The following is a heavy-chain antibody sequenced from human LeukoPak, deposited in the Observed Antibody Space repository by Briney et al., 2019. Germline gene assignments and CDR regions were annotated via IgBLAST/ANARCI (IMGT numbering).Heavy chain of an antibody. CDR1: GYTFSSYG. J-gene: IGHJ4*02. Sequence: ASAKVSCKTSGYTFSSYGISWVRQAPGQGLEWMGWISAYNGNTNYAQKLQGRVTMTTDTSTSTAYMELRSLRSDDTAVYYCARYSGSFPHGYWGQGTLVTVSS. V-gene: IGHV1-18*01. CDR2: ISAYNGNT. D-gene: IGHD1-26*01. CDR3: ARYSGSFPHGY.